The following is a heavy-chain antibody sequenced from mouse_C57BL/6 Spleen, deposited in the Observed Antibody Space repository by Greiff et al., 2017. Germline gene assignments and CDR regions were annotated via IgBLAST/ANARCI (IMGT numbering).Heavy chain of an antibody. V-gene: IGHV5-4*01. CDR2: ISDGGSYT. J-gene: IGHJ1*03. Sequence: EVKLMESGGGLVKPGGSLKLSCAASGFTFSSYAMSWVRQTPEKRLEWVATISDGGSYTYYPDNVKGRFTISRDNAKNNLYLQMSHLKSEDTAVYYCARDSNLGGDFDVWGTGTTVTVSS. CDR3: ARDSNLGGDFDV. CDR1: GFTFSSYA. D-gene: IGHD2-10*02.